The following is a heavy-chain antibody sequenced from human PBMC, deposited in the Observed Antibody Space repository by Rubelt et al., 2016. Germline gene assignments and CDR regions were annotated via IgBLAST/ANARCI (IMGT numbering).Heavy chain of an antibody. V-gene: IGHV4-39*01. D-gene: IGHD3-3*01. J-gene: IGHJ4*03. CDR2: IYYTGST. Sequence: QLRLQESGPGLVKPSETLSLTCTVSGGSISGSSYYWGWIRQPPGKGLEWIGTIYYTGSTYYNPSRKGGVTISVETSKNQFALKLGSVTAPDSAVYYCASGESLVNFDYWGQGTTVTVSS. CDR3: ASGESLVNFDY. CDR1: GGSISGSSYY.